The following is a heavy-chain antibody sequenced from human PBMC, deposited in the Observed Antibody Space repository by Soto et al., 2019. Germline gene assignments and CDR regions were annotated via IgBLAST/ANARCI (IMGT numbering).Heavy chain of an antibody. CDR3: ARILGATVPGWFDP. CDR1: GDSISSSSW. Sequence: PSETLSLTCAVFGDSISSSSWWSWVRQPPGKGLEWIGEIYHTESTLYNPSLKSRVTISIDKSKNQFSLRLSSVTAADTAVYYCARILGATVPGWFDPWGQGTLVTVSS. J-gene: IGHJ5*02. V-gene: IGHV4-4*02. CDR2: IYHTEST. D-gene: IGHD1-26*01.